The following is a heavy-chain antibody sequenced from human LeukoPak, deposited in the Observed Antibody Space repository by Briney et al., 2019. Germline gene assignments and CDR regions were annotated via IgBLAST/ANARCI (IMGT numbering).Heavy chain of an antibody. J-gene: IGHJ4*02. D-gene: IGHD3-22*01. V-gene: IGHV4-59*01. CDR1: GGSISSYY. CDR2: TYYSGST. CDR3: AGGAMIPDY. Sequence: PSETLSLTCTVSGGSISSYYWSWIRQPPGKGLEWIGYTYYSGSTNYNPSLKSRVTISVDTSKNQFSLKLSSVTAADTAVYYCAGGAMIPDYWGQGTLVTVSS.